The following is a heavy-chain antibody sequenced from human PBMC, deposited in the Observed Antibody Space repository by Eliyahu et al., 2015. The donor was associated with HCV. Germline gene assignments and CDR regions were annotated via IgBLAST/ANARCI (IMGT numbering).Heavy chain of an antibody. J-gene: IGHJ4*02. CDR3: ARGPESQSAYYYNY. Sequence: EVKKPGSSVKVSCKASGGTFSSYSIDGVRQAPGQGLEWMGGIIPMFGTANYAQKFQGRVTITADESTSTAYMELSSLRSEDTAVYYCARGPESQSAYYYNYWGQGTLVTVSS. V-gene: IGHV1-69*01. CDR2: IIPMFGTA. CDR1: GGTFSSYS. D-gene: IGHD3-3*01.